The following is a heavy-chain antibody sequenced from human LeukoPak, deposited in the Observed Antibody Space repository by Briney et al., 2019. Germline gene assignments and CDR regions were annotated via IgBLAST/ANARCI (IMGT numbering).Heavy chain of an antibody. D-gene: IGHD3-22*01. V-gene: IGHV1-69*08. CDR2: VIPMFGTA. Sequence: SVKASCKASGDTFSDYTINWVRQAPGQGLEWMGRVIPMFGTANYVQKFQDRVTLVADKSTSTTYMELSSLRFEDTAVYYCARGRSYDGSVGYYYLDVWGQGTTVTVSS. J-gene: IGHJ6*03. CDR1: GDTFSDYT. CDR3: ARGRSYDGSVGYYYLDV.